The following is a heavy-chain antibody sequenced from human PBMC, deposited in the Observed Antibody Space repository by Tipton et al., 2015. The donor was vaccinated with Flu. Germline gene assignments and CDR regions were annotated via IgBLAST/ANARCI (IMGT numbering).Heavy chain of an antibody. J-gene: IGHJ4*02. CDR3: ARDSGYSSGWGGPFGF. V-gene: IGHV3-30*04. CDR2: ISYDGKLE. Sequence: SLRLSCAAPGFTFSTYPMHWVRQAPGKGLEWVAVISYDGKLEYYADSVRGRFTISRDDSKNTLYLQMNSLRPEDTAVYYCARDSGYSSGWGGPFGFWGQGTLVTVSS. CDR1: GFTFSTYP. D-gene: IGHD6-19*01.